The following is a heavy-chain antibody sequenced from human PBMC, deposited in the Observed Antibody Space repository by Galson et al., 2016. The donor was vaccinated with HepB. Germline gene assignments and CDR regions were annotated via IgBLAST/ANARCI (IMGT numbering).Heavy chain of an antibody. CDR2: IYSSGST. D-gene: IGHD2-8*02. CDR3: ARGQRLVLYGQTKRDWYFDL. CDR1: GGSISSYY. V-gene: IGHV4-4*07. J-gene: IGHJ2*01. Sequence: SETLSLTCTVSGGSISSYYWSWIRQSAGKGLEWIGRIYSSGSTNYNPSLKSRVTMSVATSKNQFALKLSSVTAADTAVYYCARGQRLVLYGQTKRDWYFDLWGRGTLVTVSS.